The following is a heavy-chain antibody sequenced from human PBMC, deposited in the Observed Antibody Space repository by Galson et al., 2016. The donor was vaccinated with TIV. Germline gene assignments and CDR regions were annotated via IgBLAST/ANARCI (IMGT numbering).Heavy chain of an antibody. D-gene: IGHD2-2*01. CDR1: GFTFHDYG. CDR2: ISSNSVYL. Sequence: SLRLSCAASGFTFHDYGMHWVRQVLGKGLEWVSGISSNSVYLGYADSVKGRFTISRDNSKNTLYLQLNSLRAEDTALYYCATPFSSSSFSSYYALDVWGQGTTVTVSS. J-gene: IGHJ6*02. CDR3: ATPFSSSSFSSYYALDV. V-gene: IGHV3-9*01.